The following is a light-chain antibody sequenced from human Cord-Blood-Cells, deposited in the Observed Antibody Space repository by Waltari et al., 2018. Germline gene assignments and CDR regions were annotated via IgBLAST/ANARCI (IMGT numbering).Light chain of an antibody. CDR3: CSYAGSSTFALV. CDR1: SSDVGSYTR. J-gene: IGLJ2*01. V-gene: IGLV2-23*02. Sequence: QSALTQPASVSGSPGQSITIACTGTSSDVGSYTRVSWYQQHPGKAPKLMIYEVSKRPSGVSNRFSGSKSGNTASLTISGLQAEDEADYYCCSYAGSSTFALVFGGGTKLTVL. CDR2: EVS.